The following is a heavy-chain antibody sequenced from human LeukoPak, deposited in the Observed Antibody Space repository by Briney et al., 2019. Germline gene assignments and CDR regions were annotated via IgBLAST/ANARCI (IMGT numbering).Heavy chain of an antibody. CDR2: IYSGGTT. Sequence: GGSLRLSCAVSGLTVSSNYMSWVRQAPGKGLEWVSVIYSGGTTYYAGSVKGRFTISRHNSKNMLYLQMNSLRAEDTAVYYCARAPEVNYYPGPLDYWGQGTLVTVSS. CDR3: ARAPEVNYYPGPLDY. CDR1: GLTVSSNY. J-gene: IGHJ4*02. V-gene: IGHV3-53*04. D-gene: IGHD1-26*01.